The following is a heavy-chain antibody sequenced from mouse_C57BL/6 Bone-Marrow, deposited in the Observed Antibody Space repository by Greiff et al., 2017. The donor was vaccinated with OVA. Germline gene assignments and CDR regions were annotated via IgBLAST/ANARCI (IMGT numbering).Heavy chain of an antibody. J-gene: IGHJ2*01. V-gene: IGHV1-64*01. Sequence: QVQLQQPGAELVKPGASVKLSCKASGYTFTSYWMHWVKQRPGQGLEWIGMIHPNSGSTNYNEKFKSKATLTVDKSSSTAYMQLSSLTSEDSAVYYCAREGVRLRDFDYWGQGTTLTVSS. CDR1: GYTFTSYW. CDR2: IHPNSGST. CDR3: AREGVRLRDFDY.